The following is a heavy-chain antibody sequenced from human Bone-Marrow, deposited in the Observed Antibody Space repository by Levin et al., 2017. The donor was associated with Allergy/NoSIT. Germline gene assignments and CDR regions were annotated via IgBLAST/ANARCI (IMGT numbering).Heavy chain of an antibody. Sequence: GGSLRLSCAASGFIFSTYSLHWVRQSPGKGLEWVSSISSASSYIHYADSVKGRFTISRDNAKNSLSLQMNSLRAEDTAVYFCARSESITGTEDLKVMDVWGRGTTVTVSS. V-gene: IGHV3-21*01. CDR1: GFIFSTYS. CDR2: ISSASSYI. CDR3: ARSESITGTEDLKVMDV. D-gene: IGHD1/OR15-1a*01. J-gene: IGHJ6*02.